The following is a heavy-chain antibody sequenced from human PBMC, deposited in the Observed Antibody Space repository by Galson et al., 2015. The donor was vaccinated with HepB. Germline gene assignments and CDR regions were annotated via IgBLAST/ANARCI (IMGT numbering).Heavy chain of an antibody. Sequence: KVSCKASGFTFSNYWIAWVRQVPGKGLEWMGIIYPRDSETRYSPSFQGQVTISVDKSITTAYLQWSSLKASDTAMYYCARTFSTTWHVLEYWGQGSPVTASS. CDR1: GFTFSNYW. CDR2: IYPRDSET. J-gene: IGHJ4*02. V-gene: IGHV5-51*01. CDR3: ARTFSTTWHVLEY. D-gene: IGHD2/OR15-2a*01.